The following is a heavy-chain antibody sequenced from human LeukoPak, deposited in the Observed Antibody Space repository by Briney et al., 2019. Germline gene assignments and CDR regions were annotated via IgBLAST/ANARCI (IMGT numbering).Heavy chain of an antibody. Sequence: ASVKVSCKASGYIFTGYYMHWVRQAPGQGLEWMGWINPNSGDTNYSQKFQGRVTITRDTSISTAYMELSRLRSDDTAVYYCAREIGPIQLHLWGSAFDSWGQGTLVTVSS. J-gene: IGHJ4*02. CDR2: INPNSGDT. V-gene: IGHV1-2*02. D-gene: IGHD5-18*01. CDR1: GYIFTGYY. CDR3: AREIGPIQLHLWGSAFDS.